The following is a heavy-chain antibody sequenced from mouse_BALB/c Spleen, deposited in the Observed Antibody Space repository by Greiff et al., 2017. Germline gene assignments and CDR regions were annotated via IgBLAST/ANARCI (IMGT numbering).Heavy chain of an antibody. J-gene: IGHJ3*01. CDR2: INPSSGYT. CDR1: GYTFTSYT. D-gene: IGHD2-14*01. CDR3: AREYRYDGAWFAY. V-gene: IGHV1-4*01. Sequence: VQLQESGAELARPGASVKMSCKASGYTFTSYTMHWVKQRPGQGLEWIGYINPSSGYTNYNQKFKDKATLTADKSSSPAYMQLSSLTSEDSAVYNCAREYRYDGAWFAYWGQGTLVSVSA.